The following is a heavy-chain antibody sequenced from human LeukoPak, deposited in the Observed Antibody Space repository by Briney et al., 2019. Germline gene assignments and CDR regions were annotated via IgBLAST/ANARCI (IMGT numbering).Heavy chain of an antibody. Sequence: GGSLRLSCAASGFTFSSYAMHWVRQAPGKGLEWVAVISYGGGNKYYADSVKGRFTISRDNSKNTLYLQMNSLRAEDTAVYYCARDRGQLVNDYWGQGTLVTVSS. CDR1: GFTFSSYA. V-gene: IGHV3-30*04. D-gene: IGHD6-13*01. CDR3: ARDRGQLVNDY. J-gene: IGHJ4*02. CDR2: ISYGGGNK.